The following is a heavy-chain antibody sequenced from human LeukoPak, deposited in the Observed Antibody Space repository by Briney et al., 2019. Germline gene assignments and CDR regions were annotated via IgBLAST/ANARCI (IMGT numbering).Heavy chain of an antibody. Sequence: SVKVSCKASGGTFSSYAISWVRQAPGQGLEWMGGIIPIFGTANYAQKFQGRVAITADESTSTAYMELSSLRSEDTAVYYCARGGGISVPAATVEYWFDPWGQGTLVTVSS. CDR1: GGTFSSYA. J-gene: IGHJ5*02. CDR3: ARGGGISVPAATVEYWFDP. CDR2: IIPIFGTA. V-gene: IGHV1-69*13. D-gene: IGHD2-2*01.